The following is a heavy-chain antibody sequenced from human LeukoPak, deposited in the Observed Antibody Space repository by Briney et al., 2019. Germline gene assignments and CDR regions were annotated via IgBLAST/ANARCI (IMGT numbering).Heavy chain of an antibody. Sequence: DTLSLTLALPASTISGSFCTSIRQQPGNWREWIGEINPSGGTNYSPSLKSRVTISVNTSTSQYTLKVTPLTAAKTAVYYSARGNNRDRLANWGQGTLVTVSS. J-gene: IGHJ4*02. CDR2: INPSGGT. D-gene: IGHD3-16*01. CDR3: ARGNNRDRLAN. CDR1: ASTISGSF. V-gene: IGHV4-34*01.